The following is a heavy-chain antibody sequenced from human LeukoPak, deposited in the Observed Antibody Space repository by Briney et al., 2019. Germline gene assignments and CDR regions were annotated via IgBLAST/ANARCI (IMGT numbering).Heavy chain of an antibody. CDR3: ARFRFTISGTGLGGCDP. Sequence: ASVKVSCKASGYTFTSYGITWVRQAPGQGLEWMGWISGYYGNTNCAQKFQGRLTMTTDTSTNTAYMELRSLGSDDTAVYYCARFRFTISGTGLGGCDPWGQGTLVTVSS. D-gene: IGHD3-16*01. CDR2: ISGYYGNT. CDR1: GYTFTSYG. J-gene: IGHJ5*02. V-gene: IGHV1-18*01.